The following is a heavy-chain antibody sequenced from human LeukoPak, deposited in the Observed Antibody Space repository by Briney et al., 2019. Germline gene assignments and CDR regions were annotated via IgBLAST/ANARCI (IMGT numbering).Heavy chain of an antibody. CDR3: ASSIAVAGSSPYYYYYMDV. CDR1: GYTFTSYG. Sequence: ASVKVSCKASGYTFTSYGISWVRQAPGQGLEWMGWISVYNGHTNYAQKLQGRVTMTTDTSTSTAYMELRSLRYDDTALYYCASSIAVAGSSPYYYYYMDVWGKGTTVTVSS. V-gene: IGHV1-18*01. CDR2: ISVYNGHT. J-gene: IGHJ6*03. D-gene: IGHD6-19*01.